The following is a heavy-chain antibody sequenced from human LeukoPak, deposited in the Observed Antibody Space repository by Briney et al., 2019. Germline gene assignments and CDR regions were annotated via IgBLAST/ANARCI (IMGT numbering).Heavy chain of an antibody. CDR3: AREYDANYYDSSGYYENLDY. V-gene: IGHV3-21*01. D-gene: IGHD3-22*01. Sequence: GGSLRLSCAASGFTFSSYSMNWVRQAPGKGLEWVSSISSSSSYIYYADSVKARFTISRDNAKNSLYLKMNSLRAEDTAVYYCAREYDANYYDSSGYYENLDYWGQGTLVTVSS. CDR1: GFTFSSYS. J-gene: IGHJ4*02. CDR2: ISSSSSYI.